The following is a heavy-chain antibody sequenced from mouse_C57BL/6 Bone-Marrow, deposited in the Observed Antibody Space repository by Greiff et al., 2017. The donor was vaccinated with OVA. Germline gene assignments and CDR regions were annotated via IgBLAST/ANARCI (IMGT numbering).Heavy chain of an antibody. CDR3: ARVGWLLPPYYAMDY. Sequence: QVQLQQPGAELVKPGASVKMSCKASGYTFTSYWITWVKQRPGQGLEWIGDIYPGSGSTNYNEKFKSKATLTVDTSSSTAYMQLSSLTSEDSAVYDCARVGWLLPPYYAMDYWGQGTSVTVSS. CDR1: GYTFTSYW. J-gene: IGHJ4*01. CDR2: IYPGSGST. D-gene: IGHD2-3*01. V-gene: IGHV1-55*01.